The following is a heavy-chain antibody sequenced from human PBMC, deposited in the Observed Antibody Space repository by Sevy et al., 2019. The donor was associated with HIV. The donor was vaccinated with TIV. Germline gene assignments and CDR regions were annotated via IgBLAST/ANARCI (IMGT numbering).Heavy chain of an antibody. CDR1: GFTFSDYY. D-gene: IGHD3-3*01. CDR2: ISSSGSTI. CDR3: ARALKYYDFWSGHLLDV. J-gene: IGHJ6*04. V-gene: IGHV3-11*01. Sequence: GGSLRLSCAASGFTFSDYYMSWIRQAPGKGLEWVSYISSSGSTIYYADSVKGRFTISRDNAKNSLYLQMNSLRAEDTAVYYCARALKYYDFWSGHLLDVWGKGTTVTVSS.